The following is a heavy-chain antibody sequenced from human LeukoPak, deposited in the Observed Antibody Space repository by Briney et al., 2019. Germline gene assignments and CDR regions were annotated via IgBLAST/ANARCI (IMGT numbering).Heavy chain of an antibody. CDR3: ARAGYYGSGRINWFDP. CDR2: IYYSGST. V-gene: IGHV4-31*03. Sequence: SETLSLTCTVPGGSISSGGYYWSWIRQHPGKGLEWIGYIYYSGSTYYNPSLKSRVTISVDTSKNQFSLKLSSVTAADTAVYYCARAGYYGSGRINWFDPWGQGTLVTVSS. J-gene: IGHJ5*02. CDR1: GGSISSGGYY. D-gene: IGHD3-10*01.